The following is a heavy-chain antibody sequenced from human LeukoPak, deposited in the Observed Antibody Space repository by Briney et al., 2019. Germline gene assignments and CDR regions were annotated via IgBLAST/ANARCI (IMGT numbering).Heavy chain of an antibody. V-gene: IGHV4-34*01. CDR1: GGSFSGYY. CDR2: INHSGST. Sequence: SETLSLTCAVYGGSFSGYYWSWIRQPPGKGLEWIGEINHSGSTNYNPSLKSRVTISVDTSKNQFSLKLSSVTAADTAVYYCARRGGLYQLLYFPRPSWFDPWGQGTLVNVSS. D-gene: IGHD2-2*02. J-gene: IGHJ5*02. CDR3: ARRGGLYQLLYFPRPSWFDP.